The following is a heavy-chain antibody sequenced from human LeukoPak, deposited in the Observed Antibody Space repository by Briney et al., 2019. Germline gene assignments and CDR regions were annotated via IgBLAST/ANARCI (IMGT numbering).Heavy chain of an antibody. CDR2: INPSGGST. V-gene: IGHV1-46*01. Sequence: ASVKVSCKASGYTFTSYYMHWVRQAPGQGLEWMGIINPSGGSTSYAQKFRGRVTMTRDMSTSTVYMELSSLRSEDTAVYYCARVLLPGVATDAFDIWGQGTMVTVSS. CDR3: ARVLLPGVATDAFDI. D-gene: IGHD3-22*01. J-gene: IGHJ3*02. CDR1: GYTFTSYY.